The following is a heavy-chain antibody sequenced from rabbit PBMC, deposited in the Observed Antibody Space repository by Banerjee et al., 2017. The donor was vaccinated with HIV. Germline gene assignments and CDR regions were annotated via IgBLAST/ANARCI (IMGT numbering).Heavy chain of an antibody. J-gene: IGHJ6*01. D-gene: IGHD7-1*01. Sequence: QEQLVEYGGDLVQPEGSLTLTCTASGFSFSSGYDMCWVRQAPGKGLELIACIYTNSGNTYYASWAKGRFTISKTSSTTVTLQMTSLTAADTATYFCARWPIYAGYGYGMDLWGPGTLVTVS. CDR2: IYTNSGNT. CDR3: ARWPIYAGYGYGMDL. CDR1: GFSFSSGYD. V-gene: IGHV1S45*01.